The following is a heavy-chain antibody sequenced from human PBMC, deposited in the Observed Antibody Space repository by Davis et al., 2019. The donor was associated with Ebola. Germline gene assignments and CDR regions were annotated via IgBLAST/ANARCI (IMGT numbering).Heavy chain of an antibody. CDR3: ARGRFVVVPAATGYFYYYMDV. Sequence: MPSETLSLTCTVSGGSISSGRYYWNWIRQHPGKGLEWIGYIYYSGSTYYNPSLKSRVTISVDTSKNQFSLKLSSVTAADTAVYYCARGRFVVVPAATGYFYYYMDVWGKGTTVTVSS. J-gene: IGHJ6*03. D-gene: IGHD2-2*01. V-gene: IGHV4-31*03. CDR1: GGSISSGRYY. CDR2: IYYSGST.